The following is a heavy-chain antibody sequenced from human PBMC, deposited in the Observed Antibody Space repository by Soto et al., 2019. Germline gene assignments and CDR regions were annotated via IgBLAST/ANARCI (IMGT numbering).Heavy chain of an antibody. J-gene: IGHJ4*02. V-gene: IGHV3-7*01. CDR1: GFTFSWYW. CDR2: INQDGSEK. CDR3: ERDRGYSTYEY. D-gene: IGHD3-3*01. Sequence: PGGSLRLSCAASGFTFSWYWMAWVRQAPGKGLEWVANINQDGSEKNYVDSVKGRFTISRDNTKNSLYLQMNSLRAEDTAVYYCERDRGYSTYEYWGQGTLVPVSP.